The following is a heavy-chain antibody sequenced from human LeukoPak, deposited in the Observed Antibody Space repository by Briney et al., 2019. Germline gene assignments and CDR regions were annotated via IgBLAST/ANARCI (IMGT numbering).Heavy chain of an antibody. CDR3: ARDLAYSRLDY. V-gene: IGHV3-7*01. CDR1: GFTSVNYA. D-gene: IGHD5-18*01. CDR2: INPDGNKK. J-gene: IGHJ4*02. Sequence: GGSLRLSCAATGFTSVNYAMSWVRQAPGKGLEWVASINPDGNKKYSADSVKGRFTISRDNAENSLYLQMNSLRVEDTAFYYCARDLAYSRLDYWGQGMLVTVSS.